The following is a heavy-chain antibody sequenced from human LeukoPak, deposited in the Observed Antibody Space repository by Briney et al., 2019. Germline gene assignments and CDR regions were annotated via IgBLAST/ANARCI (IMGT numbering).Heavy chain of an antibody. D-gene: IGHD5-24*01. V-gene: IGHV3-53*01. Sequence: PGGSLRLSCAASGLTVNSNYMNWVRQAPGKGLQRVSVIYSGGTTYYADSVKGRFTISRDNSKNTLYLQMNSLRAEDTAVYYCARALLVRNGYNYSPNYFDYWGQGTLVTVSS. CDR1: GLTVNSNY. CDR2: IYSGGTT. J-gene: IGHJ4*02. CDR3: ARALLVRNGYNYSPNYFDY.